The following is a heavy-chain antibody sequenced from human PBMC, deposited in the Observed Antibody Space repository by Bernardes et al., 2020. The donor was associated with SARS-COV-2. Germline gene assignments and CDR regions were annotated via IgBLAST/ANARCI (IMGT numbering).Heavy chain of an antibody. CDR2: IVVGRGNT. D-gene: IGHD2-2*01. V-gene: IGHV1-58*02. CDR3: AAQYCSSTSCYPYYFDY. J-gene: IGHJ4*02. Sequence: SVKVSCKASGFTFTRSAMQWVRQARGQRLEWIGWIVVGRGNTNYAQKFQERVTITRDMSTSTAYMELSSLRSEDTAVYYCAAQYCSSTSCYPYYFDYWGQGTLVSVSS. CDR1: GFTFTRSA.